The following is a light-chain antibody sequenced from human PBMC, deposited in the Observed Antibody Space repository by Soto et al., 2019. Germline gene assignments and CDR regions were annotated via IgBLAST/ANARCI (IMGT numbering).Light chain of an antibody. Sequence: QSVLTQPPSASGTPGQRVTISCPGSSSNIGSNYVYWYQQLPGTAPKLLIYSNNERPSGVPDRFSGSKSGTSASLAISGLRSEDEADYYCASWDDSLNAYVFGTGTKLTVL. CDR3: ASWDDSLNAYV. CDR1: SSNIGSNY. J-gene: IGLJ1*01. CDR2: SNN. V-gene: IGLV1-47*02.